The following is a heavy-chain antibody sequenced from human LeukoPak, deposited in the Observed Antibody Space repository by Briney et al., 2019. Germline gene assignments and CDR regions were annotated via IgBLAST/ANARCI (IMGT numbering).Heavy chain of an antibody. CDR1: GVSISTSTRY. Sequence: SETLSLTFAVSGVSISTSTRYWAWIRQPPGKGLEWIGSMFYRGSTYYNASLKSRVTLSVDTSTNQFSLKLSSVTASDTAGYYCVRQGGWGGAASLIEFWGQGTLVAVSS. V-gene: IGHV4-39*01. D-gene: IGHD2-15*01. J-gene: IGHJ4*02. CDR2: MFYRGST. CDR3: VRQGGWGGAASLIEF.